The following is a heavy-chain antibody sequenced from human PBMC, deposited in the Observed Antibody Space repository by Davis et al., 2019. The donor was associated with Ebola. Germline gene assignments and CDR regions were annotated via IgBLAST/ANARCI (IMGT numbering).Heavy chain of an antibody. V-gene: IGHV3-23*01. Sequence: GESLKISCAASGFTFSSYAMSWGRQAPGKRLEWVSASSGSGGSTYYADSVKGRFTISRDNSKNTLYLQMNSLRAEDTAVYYCAPIAVAGKPFDYWGQGTLVTVSS. CDR2: SSGSGGST. CDR1: GFTFSSYA. CDR3: APIAVAGKPFDY. D-gene: IGHD6-19*01. J-gene: IGHJ4*02.